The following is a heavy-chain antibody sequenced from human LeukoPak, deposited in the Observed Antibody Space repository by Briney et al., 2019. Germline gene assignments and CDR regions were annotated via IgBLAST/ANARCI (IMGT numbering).Heavy chain of an antibody. V-gene: IGHV5-51*07. CDR3: ARQYGRPFDY. CDR2: IYPGDSDT. J-gene: IGHJ4*02. Sequence: GESQKISYKGSGYTFSSSWIGWVHQIPRKVLEWMGIIYPGDSDTRYSPSFQGQVTISADKSINTAYLQWSSLKATDTGIYYCARQYGRPFDYWGQGTLVTVSS. D-gene: IGHD4-17*01. CDR1: GYTFSSSW.